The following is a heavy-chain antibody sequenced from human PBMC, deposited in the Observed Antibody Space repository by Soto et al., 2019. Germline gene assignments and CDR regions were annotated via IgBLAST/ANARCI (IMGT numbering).Heavy chain of an antibody. V-gene: IGHV4-31*03. CDR1: GGSISSGGYY. D-gene: IGHD5-18*01. J-gene: IGHJ4*02. Sequence: PSETLSLTCTVSGGSISSGGYYWSWIRQHPGKGLEWIGYTYYSGSTYYNPSPKSRVTISVDTSKNQFSLKLSSVTAADTAVYYCARVDLAMVPFDYWGQGTLVTVSS. CDR3: ARVDLAMVPFDY. CDR2: TYYSGST.